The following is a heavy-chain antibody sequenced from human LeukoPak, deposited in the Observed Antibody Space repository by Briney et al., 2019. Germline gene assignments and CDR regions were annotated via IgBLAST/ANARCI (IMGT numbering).Heavy chain of an antibody. D-gene: IGHD2-2*01. J-gene: IGHJ4*02. CDR1: GGSFSGYY. V-gene: IGHV4-34*01. CDR3: ARGALGGYCSSTSCPAFGY. CDR2: INHSGST. Sequence: SETLSLTCAVYGGSFSGYYWSWIRQPPGKGLEWIGEINHSGSTNYNPSLKSLVTISVDTSKNQFSLKLSSVTAADTAVYYCARGALGGYCSSTSCPAFGYWGQGTLVTVSS.